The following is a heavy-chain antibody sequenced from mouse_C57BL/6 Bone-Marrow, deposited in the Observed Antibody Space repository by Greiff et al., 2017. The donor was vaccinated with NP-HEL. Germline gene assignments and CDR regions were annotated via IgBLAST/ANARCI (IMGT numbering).Heavy chain of an antibody. Sequence: QVQLQQPGAELVKPGASVKVSCKASGYTFTSYWMHWVKQRPGQGLEWIGRLHPSDSDTNYNQKFKGKATLTVDKSSSTAYMQLSSLTSEDSAVYYCAITYGSRIFPYYYAMDYWGQGTSVTVSS. CDR3: AITYGSRIFPYYYAMDY. CDR2: LHPSDSDT. D-gene: IGHD1-1*01. J-gene: IGHJ4*01. V-gene: IGHV1-74*01. CDR1: GYTFTSYW.